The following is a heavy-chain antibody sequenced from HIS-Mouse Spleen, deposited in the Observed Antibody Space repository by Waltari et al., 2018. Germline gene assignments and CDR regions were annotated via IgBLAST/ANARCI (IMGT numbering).Heavy chain of an antibody. V-gene: IGHV4-39*07. J-gene: IGHJ2*01. CDR1: GGSISSSSYY. CDR2: IYSSGGT. CDR3: AREIPYSSSWYDWYFDL. Sequence: QLQLQESGPGLVKPSETLSLTCTVSGGSISSSSYYWGSIRQPPGKGLEWIGTIYSSGGTCSNPSLKSRVTISVDTSKNQFSLKLSSVTAADTAVYYCAREIPYSSSWYDWYFDLWGRGTLVTVSS. D-gene: IGHD6-13*01.